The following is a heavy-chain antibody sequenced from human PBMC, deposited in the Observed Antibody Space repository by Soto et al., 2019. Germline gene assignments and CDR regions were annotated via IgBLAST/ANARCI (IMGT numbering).Heavy chain of an antibody. J-gene: IGHJ3*02. CDR2: INHSGST. V-gene: IGHV4-34*01. CDR3: ARDFDYGDYGAFDI. D-gene: IGHD4-17*01. Sequence: SETLSLTCAVYGGSFSGYYWSWIRQPPGKGLEWIGEINHSGSTNYNPSLKSRVTISVDTSKNQFSLKLSSVTAADTAVYYCARDFDYGDYGAFDIWGQGTMVTVSS. CDR1: GGSFSGYY.